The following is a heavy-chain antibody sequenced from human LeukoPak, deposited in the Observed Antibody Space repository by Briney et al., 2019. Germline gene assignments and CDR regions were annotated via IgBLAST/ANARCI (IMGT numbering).Heavy chain of an antibody. V-gene: IGHV4-4*07. J-gene: IGHJ6*02. CDR1: GGSIRSYS. D-gene: IGHD3-10*02. Sequence: SENLSLTCSVSGGSIRSYSWSWIRQPAGKGLEWIGRIHSSGTTCYNPSLKCRVTMSVASSKSQLSLRLTSVTAAATAVYYCAHVPSKSGVMDVWGQGTTVTVSS. CDR2: IHSSGTT. CDR3: AHVPSKSGVMDV.